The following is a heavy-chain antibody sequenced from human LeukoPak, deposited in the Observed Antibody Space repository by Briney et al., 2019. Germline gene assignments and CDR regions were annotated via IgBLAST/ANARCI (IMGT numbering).Heavy chain of an antibody. CDR2: ISHDGSDK. D-gene: IGHD2-2*01. CDR3: AKHRVPAATFDY. V-gene: IGHV3-30*18. J-gene: IGHJ4*02. CDR1: GFSFSSYG. Sequence: GGSLRLSCAASGFSFSSYGMHWVRQVPGKGLEWVTVISHDGSDKYYADSVKGRFTISRDNSKNTLYLQMNSLRAEDTAVYYCAKHRVPAATFDYWGQGTLVTVSS.